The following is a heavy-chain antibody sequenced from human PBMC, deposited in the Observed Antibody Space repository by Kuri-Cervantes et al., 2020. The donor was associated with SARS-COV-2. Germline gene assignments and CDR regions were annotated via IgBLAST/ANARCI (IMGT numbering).Heavy chain of an antibody. D-gene: IGHD6-19*01. Sequence: GSLRLSCTVSGGSISSYYWSWIRQPPGQGLEWLGYIYYSGSTKYNPSLESRVTISLDTSRNQFSLKLSSVTAADSAVYYCARHGGIAVAGTFDYWGQGTLVTVSS. V-gene: IGHV4-59*08. J-gene: IGHJ4*02. CDR1: GGSISSYY. CDR2: IYYSGST. CDR3: ARHGGIAVAGTFDY.